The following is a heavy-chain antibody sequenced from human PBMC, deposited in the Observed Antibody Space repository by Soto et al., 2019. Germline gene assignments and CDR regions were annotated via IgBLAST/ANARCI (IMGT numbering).Heavy chain of an antibody. D-gene: IGHD3-3*01. J-gene: IGHJ3*02. V-gene: IGHV4-30-4*01. Sequence: ASETLSLTCTVSGGSISSGDYYWSWIRQPPGKGLEWIGYIYYSGSTYYNPSLKSRVTISVDTSKNQFSLKLSSVTAADTAVYYCASVQLSITIFGVVNGHLGAFDIWGQGTMVTVSS. CDR2: IYYSGST. CDR3: ASVQLSITIFGVVNGHLGAFDI. CDR1: GGSISSGDYY.